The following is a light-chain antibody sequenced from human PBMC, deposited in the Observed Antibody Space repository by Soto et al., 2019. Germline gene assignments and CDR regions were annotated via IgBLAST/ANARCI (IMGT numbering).Light chain of an antibody. Sequence: DIQMTQSPSTLSASVGDRVTITCRASQSISSWLAWYQQXPGKAPKLLIYDATSSESGVPRRFSGSGSGTEFTLTISSLPPDDFATYYCQQYNSHSTFGQGTKVDIK. CDR2: DAT. J-gene: IGKJ1*01. V-gene: IGKV1-5*01. CDR1: QSISSW. CDR3: QQYNSHST.